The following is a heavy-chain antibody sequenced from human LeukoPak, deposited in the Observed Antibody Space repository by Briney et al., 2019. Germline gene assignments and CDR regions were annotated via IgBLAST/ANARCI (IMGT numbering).Heavy chain of an antibody. J-gene: IGHJ4*02. Sequence: GGSLRLSCAASGAAFTKYGMKWVRQAAGAGLEYISGISRSGDITHYADSVKGRFTISRDNVQNTLYLQMYSLRADDTALYYCATEGFYYWGPGTQVTVST. CDR3: ATEGFYY. CDR2: ISRSGDIT. V-gene: IGHV3-23*01. CDR1: GAAFTKYG.